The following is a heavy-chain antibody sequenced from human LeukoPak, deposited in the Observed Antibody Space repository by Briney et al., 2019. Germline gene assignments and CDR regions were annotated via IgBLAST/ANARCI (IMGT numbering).Heavy chain of an antibody. Sequence: PGGSLRLSCAASGFTVSNNYMSWVRQAPGKGLEWVSLIYSGDTTYYADSVKGRFTISRDNSKNTLYLQMNSLRAEDTAVYYCAKDRGYHYDSSGYYRMDAFDIWGQGTMVTVSS. CDR2: IYSGDTT. CDR3: AKDRGYHYDSSGYYRMDAFDI. D-gene: IGHD3-22*01. CDR1: GFTVSNNY. V-gene: IGHV3-53*05. J-gene: IGHJ3*02.